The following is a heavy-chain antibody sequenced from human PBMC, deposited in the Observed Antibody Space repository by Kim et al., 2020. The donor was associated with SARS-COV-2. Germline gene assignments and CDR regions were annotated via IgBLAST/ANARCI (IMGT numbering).Heavy chain of an antibody. V-gene: IGHV3-30*18. Sequence: GGSLRLSCAASGFTFSSYGMHWVRQAPGKVLEWVAVISYDGSNKYYADSVKGRFTISRDNSKNTLYLQMNSLRAEDTAVYYCAKAALTPPDYWGQGTLVTVSS. CDR2: ISYDGSNK. D-gene: IGHD1-20*01. CDR1: GFTFSSYG. J-gene: IGHJ4*02. CDR3: AKAALTPPDY.